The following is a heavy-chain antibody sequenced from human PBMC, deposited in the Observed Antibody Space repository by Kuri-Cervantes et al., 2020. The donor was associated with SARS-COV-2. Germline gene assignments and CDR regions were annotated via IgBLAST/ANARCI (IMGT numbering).Heavy chain of an antibody. J-gene: IGHJ4*02. CDR2: IWYDGSNK. Sequence: GESLKISCPASGFTFRSYGMHWVRQAPGKGLEWVAVIWYDGSNKYYADSVKGRFTISRDNSKNTLYLQMNSLRAEDTAVYYCARGLAYWGQGTLVTVSS. V-gene: IGHV3-33*01. CDR1: GFTFRSYG. D-gene: IGHD3-16*01. CDR3: ARGLAY.